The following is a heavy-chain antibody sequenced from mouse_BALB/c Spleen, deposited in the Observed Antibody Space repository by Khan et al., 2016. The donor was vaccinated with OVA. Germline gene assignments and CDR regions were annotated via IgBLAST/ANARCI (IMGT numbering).Heavy chain of an antibody. Sequence: VQLKESGPGLAKPSQSLSLTCTVTGYSITSGYGWNWIRQFPGNKLEWMGYISYSGSTNYNPFLTSRISTTRDTSKNQFFLQLNSVTTEDTATYYCARTARIKYWGQGTTLTVSS. CDR1: GYSITSGYG. V-gene: IGHV3-2*02. CDR2: ISYSGST. CDR3: ARTARIKY. J-gene: IGHJ2*01. D-gene: IGHD1-2*01.